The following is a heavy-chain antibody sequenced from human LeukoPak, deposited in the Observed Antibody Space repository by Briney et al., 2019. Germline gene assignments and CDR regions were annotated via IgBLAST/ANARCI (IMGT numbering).Heavy chain of an antibody. CDR2: INEDGTDS. J-gene: IGHJ4*02. D-gene: IGHD6-19*01. CDR1: GFTFSGHW. CDR3: ARDLAGIDY. Sequence: PGGSLRLSCTASGFTFSGHWIHWVRQAPGMGLVWVSRINEDGTDSMYAESVKGRFTISRDNAKNTVYLQMNSLRAEDTAVYYCARDLAGIDYWGQGTLVTVSS. V-gene: IGHV3-74*03.